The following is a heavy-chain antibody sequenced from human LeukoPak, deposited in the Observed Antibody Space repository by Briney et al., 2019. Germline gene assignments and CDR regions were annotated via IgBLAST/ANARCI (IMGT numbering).Heavy chain of an antibody. J-gene: IGHJ4*02. D-gene: IGHD4-17*01. V-gene: IGHV4-38-2*02. CDR2: IYHSGST. Sequence: SQTLSLTCTVYGESFSGYYWTWIRQPPGKGLEWIGSIYHSGSTYYNPSLTSRVTISVDTSKNQFSLKLSSVTAADTAVYYCARQIHDYGDYFDYWGQGTLVTVSS. CDR1: GESFSGYY. CDR3: ARQIHDYGDYFDY.